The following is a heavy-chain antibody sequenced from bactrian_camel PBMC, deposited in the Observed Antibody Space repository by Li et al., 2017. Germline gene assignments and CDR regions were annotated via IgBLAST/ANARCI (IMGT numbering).Heavy chain of an antibody. CDR3: AADSTPWGCTAVAGIRLRADY. Sequence: HVQLVESGGGSVQSGGSLRLSCKASGSTYSYYSMAWFRRAPEKEREGVAVIDSDGSTRYADSVKGRFTISKDNAKSTLYLEMKSLKPDDTAMYFCAADSTPWGCTAVAGIRLRADYWGQGTQVTVS. V-gene: IGHV3S9*01. D-gene: IGHD6*01. J-gene: IGHJ4*01. CDR1: GSTYSYYS. CDR2: IDSDGST.